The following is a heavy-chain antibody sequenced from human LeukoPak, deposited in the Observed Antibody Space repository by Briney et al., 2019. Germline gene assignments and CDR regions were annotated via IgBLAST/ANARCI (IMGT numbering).Heavy chain of an antibody. V-gene: IGHV1-18*04. CDR1: GYTFTSYG. Sequence: ASVKVSCKASGYTFTSYGISWVRQAPGQGLEWMGWISAYNGNTNYAQKLQGRVTMTTDTSTSTAYMELRSLRSDDTAAYYCARALLYSSSWYNWFDPWGQGTLVTVSS. J-gene: IGHJ5*02. CDR2: ISAYNGNT. CDR3: ARALLYSSSWYNWFDP. D-gene: IGHD6-13*01.